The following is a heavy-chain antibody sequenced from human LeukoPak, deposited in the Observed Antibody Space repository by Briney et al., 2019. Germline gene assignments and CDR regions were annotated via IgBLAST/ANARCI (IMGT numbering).Heavy chain of an antibody. CDR2: INPNSGGT. J-gene: IGHJ4*02. CDR1: GYTFTGYY. CDR3: ARVSVGATTGFDY. D-gene: IGHD1-26*01. Sequence: ASVKVSFKASGYTFTGYYMHWVRPAPGQGLEWMGWINPNSGGTNYAQKFQGRVTMTRDTSISTAYMELSRLRSDDTAVYYCARVSVGATTGFDYWGQGTLVTVSS. V-gene: IGHV1-2*02.